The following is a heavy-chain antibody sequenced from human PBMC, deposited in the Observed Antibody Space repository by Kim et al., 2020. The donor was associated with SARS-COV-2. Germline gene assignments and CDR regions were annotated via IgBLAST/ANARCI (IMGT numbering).Heavy chain of an antibody. V-gene: IGHV3-53*01. D-gene: IGHD6-19*01. CDR1: GFTVSSNY. Sequence: GGSLRLSCAASGFTVSSNYMSWVRQAPGKGLEWVSVIYSGGSTYYADSVKGRFTISRDNSKNTLYLQMNSLRAEDTAVYYCARGAGYSSGWLTFDYWGQGTLVTVSS. J-gene: IGHJ4*01. CDR2: IYSGGST. CDR3: ARGAGYSSGWLTFDY.